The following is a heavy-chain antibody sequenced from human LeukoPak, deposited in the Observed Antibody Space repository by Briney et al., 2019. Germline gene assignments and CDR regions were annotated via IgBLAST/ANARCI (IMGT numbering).Heavy chain of an antibody. CDR1: DYSLSSGYH. CDR2: ISRSGST. D-gene: IGHD1-26*01. J-gene: IGHJ6*03. V-gene: IGHV4-38-2*01. Sequence: SETLSLTCAVSDYSLSSGYHWGWIRQPPEKGLEWIGNISRSGSTYYSPSLKGRVTMSVDSSKNEFSLNLSSVTAADTAVYYCARGYIGNSGRYYYYYMDVWGKGTTVTVSS. CDR3: ARGYIGNSGRYYYYYMDV.